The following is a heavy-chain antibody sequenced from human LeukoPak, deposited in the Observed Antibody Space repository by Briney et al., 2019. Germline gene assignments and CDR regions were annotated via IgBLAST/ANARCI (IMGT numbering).Heavy chain of an antibody. D-gene: IGHD2-2*01. CDR2: IFPEDSDT. J-gene: IGHJ5*02. Sequence: GESLKISCQVSGDDFSRSWIGWVRQVPGKGPDWMGIIFPEDSDTRYSPSFQGHVTFSADKSTNTAYLHWDSLRASDTAIYFCARHALPRYASTQPFGAWGQGTLVTVSS. CDR3: ARHALPRYASTQPFGA. V-gene: IGHV5-51*01. CDR1: GDDFSRSW.